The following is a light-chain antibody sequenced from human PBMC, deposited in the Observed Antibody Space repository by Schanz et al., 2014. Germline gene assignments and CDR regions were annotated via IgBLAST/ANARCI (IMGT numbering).Light chain of an antibody. V-gene: IGKV3-20*01. Sequence: EIVLTQSPGTLSLSPGDRATLSCRASQSITRNYLAWYQQKPGQPPRLLIFAASTRATGIPDRFSGSGSGTDFTLTISRLEPEDFAVYYCQQYGSSPYTFGQGTKLEIK. CDR2: AAS. CDR3: QQYGSSPYT. J-gene: IGKJ2*01. CDR1: QSITRNY.